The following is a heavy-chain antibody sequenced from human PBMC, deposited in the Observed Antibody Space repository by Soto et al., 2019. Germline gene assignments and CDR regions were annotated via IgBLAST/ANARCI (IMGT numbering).Heavy chain of an antibody. CDR3: ARASATMVRVTFDY. CDR1: GGSISSSNW. V-gene: IGHV4-4*02. J-gene: IGHJ4*02. CDR2: IYHSGST. D-gene: IGHD3-10*01. Sequence: SETLSLTCAVSGGSISSSNWWSWVRQPPGKGLEWIGEIYHSGSTNYNPSLKNRVTKSVDKSKNQFSLKLSSVTAADTAVYYCARASATMVRVTFDYWGQGTMVTVSS.